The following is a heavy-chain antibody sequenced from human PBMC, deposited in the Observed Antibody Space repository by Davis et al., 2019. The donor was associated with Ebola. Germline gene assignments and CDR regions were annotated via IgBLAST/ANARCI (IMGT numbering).Heavy chain of an antibody. J-gene: IGHJ4*02. CDR3: RSTVTPH. D-gene: IGHD4-17*01. CDR2: INHSGST. V-gene: IGHV4-34*01. Sequence: MPSETLSLTCAVYGGSFSRYHLGWIRQPPGKGLEWIGEINHSGSTNYNPSLKSRVTISVDTSKNQFSLKLSSVTAADTAVYYCRSTVTPHWGQGTLVTVSS. CDR1: GGSFSRYH.